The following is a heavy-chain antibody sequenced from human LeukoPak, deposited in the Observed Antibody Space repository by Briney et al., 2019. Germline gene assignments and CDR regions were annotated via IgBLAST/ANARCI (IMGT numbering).Heavy chain of an antibody. CDR3: AKDQRGYGRIVDY. V-gene: IGHV3-23*01. J-gene: IGHJ4*02. D-gene: IGHD3-10*01. Sequence: GGSLRLSCAASGFTFSSYAISWVRQAPGNGLEWVSSISGSGSSTYYADYVKGRFTISRDNSKNTLYLQMNSLRAEDTAVYYCAKDQRGYGRIVDYWGQGTLVTISS. CDR1: GFTFSSYA. CDR2: ISGSGSST.